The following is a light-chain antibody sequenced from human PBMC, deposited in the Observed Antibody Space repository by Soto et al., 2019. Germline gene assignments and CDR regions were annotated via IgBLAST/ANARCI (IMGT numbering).Light chain of an antibody. Sequence: QSVLTQPASVSGSPGQSITISCTGTSSDVGSYNLVSWYQQHPGKAPKLMIYEVSKRPSGVSNRFSGSKSGNTDSLTISGLQAEDEADYYCCSYAGSSRVFGGGTKLTVL. CDR2: EVS. V-gene: IGLV2-23*02. CDR3: CSYAGSSRV. J-gene: IGLJ3*02. CDR1: SSDVGSYNL.